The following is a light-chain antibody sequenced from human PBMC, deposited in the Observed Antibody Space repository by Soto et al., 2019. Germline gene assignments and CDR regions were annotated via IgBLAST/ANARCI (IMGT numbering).Light chain of an antibody. V-gene: IGLV2-23*02. CDR3: SSYAGSSYV. CDR1: SSDVGSYNL. Sequence: QSALTQPASVSGSPGQSITISCTGNSSDVGSYNLVSWYQQHPGKAPQLMIYEVSKRPSGVSNRFSGSKSGNTASLTISGLQAEDAADYYCSSYAGSSYVFGTGTKVTVL. CDR2: EVS. J-gene: IGLJ1*01.